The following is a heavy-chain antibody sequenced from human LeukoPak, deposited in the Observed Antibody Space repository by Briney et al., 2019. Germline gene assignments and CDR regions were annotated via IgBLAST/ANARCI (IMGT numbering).Heavy chain of an antibody. D-gene: IGHD2-21*01. J-gene: IGHJ4*02. Sequence: GGSLGLSCAASGFTFNDYAMHWVRQAPGKGLEWVAVISHDGTNKYYAESVRGRFTISRDNSRNTLYLYMNSLRDADTAVYYCALTVIGVVYYFDNWGQGTLVTVSS. V-gene: IGHV3-30*04. CDR1: GFTFNDYA. CDR2: ISHDGTNK. CDR3: ALTVIGVVYYFDN.